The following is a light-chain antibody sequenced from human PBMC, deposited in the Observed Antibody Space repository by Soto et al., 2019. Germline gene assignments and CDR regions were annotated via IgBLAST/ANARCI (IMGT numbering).Light chain of an antibody. Sequence: DIQMTQSPSSLSASVGDRVTITCRASQSTSSLNWYQQKPGKAPKLLIYAASSLQSGVPSRFSGSGSGTDFTLTISSLQPEDFATYYCQQSYSTPWTFGQGTKVEIK. CDR2: AAS. CDR1: QSTSS. V-gene: IGKV1-39*01. CDR3: QQSYSTPWT. J-gene: IGKJ1*01.